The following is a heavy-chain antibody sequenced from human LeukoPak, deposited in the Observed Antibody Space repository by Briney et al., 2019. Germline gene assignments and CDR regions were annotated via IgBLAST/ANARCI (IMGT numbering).Heavy chain of an antibody. V-gene: IGHV3-30*04. J-gene: IGHJ4*02. CDR1: GFIFSNYA. D-gene: IGHD2-2*01. CDR2: ISYDGSNK. CDR3: GILQIVPVAMPFDY. Sequence: PGRSLRLSCAASGFIFSNYAMHWVRQAPGKGLEWVAVISYDGSNKYYADPVKGRFTISRDNSKNTLYLQMNILRAEDTAVYYCGILQIVPVAMPFDYWGQGTLVTVSS.